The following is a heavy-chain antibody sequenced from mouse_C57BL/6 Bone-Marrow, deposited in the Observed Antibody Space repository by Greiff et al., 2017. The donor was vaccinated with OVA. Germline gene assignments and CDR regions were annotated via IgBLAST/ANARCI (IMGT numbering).Heavy chain of an antibody. CDR3: ARAPLLGAWFAY. D-gene: IGHD2-1*01. CDR2: IHPNSGST. Sequence: VQLQQSGAELVKPGASVKLSCKASGYTFTSYWMHWVKQRPGQGLEWIGMIHPNSGSTNYNEKFKSKATLTVDKSSSTAYMQLSSLTSEDSAVYYCARAPLLGAWFAYWGQGTLVTVSA. J-gene: IGHJ3*01. V-gene: IGHV1-64*01. CDR1: GYTFTSYW.